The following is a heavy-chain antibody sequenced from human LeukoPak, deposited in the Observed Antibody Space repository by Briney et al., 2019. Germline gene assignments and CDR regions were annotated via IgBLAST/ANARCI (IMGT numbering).Heavy chain of an antibody. CDR2: IRPSGDNT. J-gene: IGHJ5*02. CDR1: GFTFSSYD. D-gene: IGHD6-13*01. Sequence: GALRLSCAASGFTFSSYDMTWVRQAPGRGLEWVSSIRPSGDNTYYGDSVKGRFTISRDNSKNTLYLQMNSLRAEDTAVYYCARDSSSWSRGWFDPWGQGTLVTVSS. V-gene: IGHV3-23*01. CDR3: ARDSSSWSRGWFDP.